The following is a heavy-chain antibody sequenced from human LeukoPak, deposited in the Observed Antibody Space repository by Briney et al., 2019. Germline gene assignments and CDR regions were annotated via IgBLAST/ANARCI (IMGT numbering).Heavy chain of an antibody. CDR1: GGTFSSYA. Sequence: SVKVSCKASGGTFSSYAISWVRQAPGQGLEWMGRIIPILGIANYAQKFQGRVTMTTDTSTSTAYMELRSLRSDDTAVYFCARVGTVTKSGWFDPWGQGTLVTVSS. CDR3: ARVGTVTKSGWFDP. V-gene: IGHV1-69*04. D-gene: IGHD4-17*01. CDR2: IIPILGIA. J-gene: IGHJ5*02.